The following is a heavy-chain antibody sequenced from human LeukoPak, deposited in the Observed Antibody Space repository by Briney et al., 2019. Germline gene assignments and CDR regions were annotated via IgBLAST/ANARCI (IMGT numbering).Heavy chain of an antibody. Sequence: PSETLSLTCTVSGGSISSYYWSWIRQPAGKGLEWIGRIYTSGSTNYNPSLKSRVTMSVDTSKNQFSLKLSSVTAADTAVYYCATSIAARPGWYYYMDVWGKGTTVTVSS. V-gene: IGHV4-4*07. CDR1: GGSISSYY. D-gene: IGHD6-6*01. J-gene: IGHJ6*03. CDR3: ATSIAARPGWYYYMDV. CDR2: IYTSGST.